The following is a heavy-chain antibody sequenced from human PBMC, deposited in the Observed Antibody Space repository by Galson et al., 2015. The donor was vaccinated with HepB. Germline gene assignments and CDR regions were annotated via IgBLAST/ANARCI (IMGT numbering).Heavy chain of an antibody. V-gene: IGHV1-18*01. CDR1: GYTFINYG. CDR2: INAYNGNT. Sequence: SVKVSCKASGYTFINYGISWVRQAPGQGLEWMGWINAYNGNTRYAQNLQGRVTMTRDTSTSTAYMELRSLRSDDTAVYYCANTDEVDAFDIWGQGTMVTVSS. J-gene: IGHJ3*02. D-gene: IGHD4-17*01. CDR3: ANTDEVDAFDI.